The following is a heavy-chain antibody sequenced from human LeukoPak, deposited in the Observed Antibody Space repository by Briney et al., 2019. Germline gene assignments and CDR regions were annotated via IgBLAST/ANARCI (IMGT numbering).Heavy chain of an antibody. J-gene: IGHJ5*02. Sequence: PSETLSLTCAVYGGSFSGYYWSWIRQPPGKGLEWIGEINHSGSTNYNPSLKSRVTISVDTSKNQFSLKLSSVTAADTAVYYCARGASIAAAGTGEKSNWFDPWGQGTLVTVSS. V-gene: IGHV4-34*01. D-gene: IGHD6-13*01. CDR3: ARGASIAAAGTGEKSNWFDP. CDR2: INHSGST. CDR1: GGSFSGYY.